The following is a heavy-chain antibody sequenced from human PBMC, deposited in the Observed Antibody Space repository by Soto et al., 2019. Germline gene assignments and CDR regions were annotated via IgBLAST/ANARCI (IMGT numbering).Heavy chain of an antibody. CDR1: GFTLSTYW. CDR3: GRGGLEMADY. D-gene: IGHD1-1*01. CDR2: INPDASTT. V-gene: IGHV3-74*01. J-gene: IGHJ4*02. Sequence: EVQLVESGGALVQPGGFLRLSCAASGFTLSTYWMHWVRQAPGKGLVWVSRINPDASTTNYADSVKGRFTISRDNAENTLYLQMDSLRAEDTAVYYCGRGGLEMADYWGQGTLVTVSS.